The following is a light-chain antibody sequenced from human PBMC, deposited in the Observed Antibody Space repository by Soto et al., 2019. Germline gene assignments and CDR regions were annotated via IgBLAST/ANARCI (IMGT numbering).Light chain of an antibody. V-gene: IGKV3-20*01. CDR3: QHYGHSPPSWP. J-gene: IGKJ1*01. CDR2: DAS. Sequence: EIVLTQSPGTLSLSPGERATLSCRASQSVSSNYLAWYQQKPGQPPRLLISDASSRATGIPDRFSGSGSGTAFNLTLSGLEPEDFAVYYCQHYGHSPPSWPFGQGTKVEIK. CDR1: QSVSSNY.